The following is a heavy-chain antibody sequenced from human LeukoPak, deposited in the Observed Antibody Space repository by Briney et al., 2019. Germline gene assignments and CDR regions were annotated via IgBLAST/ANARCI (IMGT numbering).Heavy chain of an antibody. J-gene: IGHJ4*02. D-gene: IGHD4-17*01. V-gene: IGHV3-23*01. CDR1: GFTFSSNA. CDR2: ITGSGGSA. Sequence: PGGSLRLSCAASGFTFSSNAMSWVRQAPGKGLEWVSGITGSGGSANYADSVKGRFTISRDNSRNTLYLQMNSLRAEDTAVYYCANLYGDYGDYWGQGALVTVSS. CDR3: ANLYGDYGDY.